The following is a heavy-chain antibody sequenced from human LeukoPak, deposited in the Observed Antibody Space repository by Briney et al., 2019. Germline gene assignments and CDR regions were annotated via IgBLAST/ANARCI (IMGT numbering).Heavy chain of an antibody. CDR3: ARLEGIISGSYCYY. CDR1: GYSFTTYW. CDR2: VYPTDSDT. D-gene: IGHD1-26*01. Sequence: GESLKISCKASGYSFTTYWIGWVRQVPGKGLEWLGIVYPTDSDTRYSPSFQGQVTISADKSISTAYLQWSSLKASDTAMYYCARLEGIISGSYCYYWGQGTLVTVSS. J-gene: IGHJ4*02. V-gene: IGHV5-51*01.